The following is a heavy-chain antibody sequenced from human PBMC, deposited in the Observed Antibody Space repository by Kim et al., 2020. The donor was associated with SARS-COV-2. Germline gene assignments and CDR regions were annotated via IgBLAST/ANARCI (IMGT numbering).Heavy chain of an antibody. CDR1: GYSFSSYA. CDR3: ARWQLSTTTVFDY. J-gene: IGHJ4*02. V-gene: IGHV1-18*01. CDR2: ISLNNGNK. D-gene: IGHD1-1*01. Sequence: ASVKVSCKASGYSFSSYAFSWVRQAPRQGLEWMGWISLNNGNKKYAQKFQGRVTMTGDTATSTAYLELTSLRPDDTAVYYCARWQLSTTTVFDYWGPGTQVTVSS.